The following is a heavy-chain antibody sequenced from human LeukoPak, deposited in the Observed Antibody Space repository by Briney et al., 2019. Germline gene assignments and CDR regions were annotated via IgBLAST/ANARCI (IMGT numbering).Heavy chain of an antibody. Sequence: GGSLRLSCAASGFTVSSNYMSWVRQAPGKGLEWVAVISYDGSNKYYADSVKGRFTISRDNSKNTLYLQMNTLRAEDTAVYYCASSIAVAGTLDYWGQGTLVTVSS. V-gene: IGHV3-30*14. D-gene: IGHD6-19*01. CDR1: GFTVSSNY. CDR2: ISYDGSNK. CDR3: ASSIAVAGTLDY. J-gene: IGHJ4*02.